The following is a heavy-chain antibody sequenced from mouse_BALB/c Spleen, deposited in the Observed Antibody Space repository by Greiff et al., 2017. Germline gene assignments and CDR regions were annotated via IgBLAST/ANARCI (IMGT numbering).Heavy chain of an antibody. V-gene: IGHV1S41*01. CDR3: ARGGLLLHFDY. CDR1: GYTFTSYW. J-gene: IGHJ2*01. CDR2: IAPGSGST. D-gene: IGHD2-3*01. Sequence: DLVKPGASVKLSCKASGYTFTSYWINWIKQRPGQGLEWIGRIAPGSGSTYYNEMFKGKATLTVDTSSSTAYIQLSSLSSEDSAVYFCARGGLLLHFDYWGQGTTLTVSS.